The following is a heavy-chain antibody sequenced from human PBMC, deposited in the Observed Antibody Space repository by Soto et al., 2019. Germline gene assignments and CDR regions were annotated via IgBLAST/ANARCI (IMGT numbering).Heavy chain of an antibody. D-gene: IGHD4-17*01. J-gene: IGHJ6*02. CDR3: AADPDYGDYLDYYYGMDV. Sequence: ASVKVSCKASGFTFTSSAVQWVRQARGQRLEWIGWIVVGSGNTNYAQKFQERVTITRDMSTSTAYMELSSLRSEDTAVYYCAADPDYGDYLDYYYGMDVWGQGTTVTVSS. CDR2: IVVGSGNT. V-gene: IGHV1-58*01. CDR1: GFTFTSSA.